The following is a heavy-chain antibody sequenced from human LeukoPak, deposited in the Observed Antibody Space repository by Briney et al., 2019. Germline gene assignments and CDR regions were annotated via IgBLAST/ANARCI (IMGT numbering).Heavy chain of an antibody. CDR2: ISWDGGST. D-gene: IGHD6-19*01. CDR3: AKESSSGFYDGMPGDY. V-gene: IGHV3-43*01. J-gene: IGHJ4*02. Sequence: GGSLRLSCAASGFTFDDYTMRWVRQAPGKGLEWVSLISWDGGSTYYADSVKGRFTISRDNSKNSLYLQMNSLRTEDTALYYCAKESSSGFYDGMPGDYWGQGTLVTVSS. CDR1: GFTFDDYT.